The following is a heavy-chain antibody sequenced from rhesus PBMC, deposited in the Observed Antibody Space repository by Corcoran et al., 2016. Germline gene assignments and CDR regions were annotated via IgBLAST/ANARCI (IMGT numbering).Heavy chain of an antibody. D-gene: IGHD1-44*02. Sequence: QLQLQESGPGLVKPSETLPLTCAVSGYSISSGYGWSWIRQPPGKGLEWIGYISYSGGTNHKPALKSRVTISRHTSKNQCSLKRSCVTGADTAVYCCAREGVRVHFDYWCQGVLVTVSS. CDR2: ISYSGGT. CDR1: GYSISSGYG. CDR3: AREGVRVHFDY. V-gene: IGHV4-122*02. J-gene: IGHJ4*01.